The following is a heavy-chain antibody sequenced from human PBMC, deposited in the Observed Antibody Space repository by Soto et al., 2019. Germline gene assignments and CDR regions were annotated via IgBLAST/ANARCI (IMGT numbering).Heavy chain of an antibody. CDR2: IYYSGST. D-gene: IGHD6-19*01. J-gene: IGHJ6*02. V-gene: IGHV4-39*01. Sequence: PSETLSLTCTVSGGSISSSSYYWGWIRQPPGKGLEWIGSIYYSGSTYYNPSLKSRVTISVDTSKNQFSLKLSSVTAADTAVYYCARLLGKGLIAVAGRLVLYYYGMDVWGQGTKVTVSS. CDR3: ARLLGKGLIAVAGRLVLYYYGMDV. CDR1: GGSISSSSYY.